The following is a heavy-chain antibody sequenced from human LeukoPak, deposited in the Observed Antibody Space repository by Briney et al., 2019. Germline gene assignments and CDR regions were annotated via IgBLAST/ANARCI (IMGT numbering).Heavy chain of an antibody. V-gene: IGHV4-34*01. Sequence: SETLSLTCAVYGESFSGYYWNWIRQPPGKGLEWIGEINHSGNTKYNPSLKSRVTISADTSKNQFSLKLSSVTAADTAVYCCARYRGVVGIDYWGQGTLSPSPQ. CDR3: ARYRGVVGIDY. D-gene: IGHD2-15*01. CDR2: INHSGNT. CDR1: GESFSGYY. J-gene: IGHJ4*02.